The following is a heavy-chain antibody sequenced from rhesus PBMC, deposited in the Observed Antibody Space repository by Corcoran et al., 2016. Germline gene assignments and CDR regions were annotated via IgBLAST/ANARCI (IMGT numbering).Heavy chain of an antibody. CDR2: ISGSSGSN. Sequence: QVQLQESGPGLVKPSETLSLTCAVSGYSISSGYNWRLIRQPPGKVLEYIGYISGSSGSNYFNPSLKSRVTISKDTSKNKFSLKLSSVTAADTAVYYCAGRGSYSGIDDWGQGVLVTVSS. J-gene: IGHJ4*01. CDR3: AGRGSYSGIDD. V-gene: IGHV4-99*01. CDR1: GYSISSGYN. D-gene: IGHD3-16*01.